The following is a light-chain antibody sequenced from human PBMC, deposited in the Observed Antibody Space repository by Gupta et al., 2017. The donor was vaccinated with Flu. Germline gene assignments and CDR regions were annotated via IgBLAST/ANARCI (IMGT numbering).Light chain of an antibody. CDR3: QLWDSDSDHVI. V-gene: IGLV3-21*02. CDR2: DDN. J-gene: IGLJ2*01. CDR1: NIGSKS. Sequence: SYVLTQPPSVSVAPSQTARITCGADNIGSKSVHWYQQRPGQAPVLIVYDDNDRPSGVPERFSGSNSGHTAILTISRVEAGDEADYYCQLWDSDSDHVIFGGGTKLTVL.